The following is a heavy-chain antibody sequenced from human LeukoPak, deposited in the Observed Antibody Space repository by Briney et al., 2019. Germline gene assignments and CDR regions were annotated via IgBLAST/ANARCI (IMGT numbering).Heavy chain of an antibody. D-gene: IGHD5/OR15-5a*01. J-gene: IGHJ4*02. V-gene: IGHV3-7*01. Sequence: GGSLRLSCAASGFTFSSYWMSWVRQAPGKGLEWVANIKQDGSEKYYVDSVKGRFTISRDNAKNSLYLQMNSLRAEDTAVYYCARDVYSVYDQTREFDYWGQGTLVTVSS. CDR2: IKQDGSEK. CDR3: ARDVYSVYDQTREFDY. CDR1: GFTFSSYW.